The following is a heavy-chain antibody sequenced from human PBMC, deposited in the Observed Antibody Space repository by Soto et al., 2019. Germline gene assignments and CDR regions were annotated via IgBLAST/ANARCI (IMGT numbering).Heavy chain of an antibody. CDR1: GFTFSGYA. D-gene: IGHD6-19*01. CDR2: ISGSGGST. Sequence: EVQLLESGGGLVQPGGSLRLSCAASGFTFSGYAMSWVRQAPGKGLEWVSAISGSGGSTYYADSVKGRFTISRDDSKNTLYLQMNSLRAEDTAIYYCAKDSCGWYSSDYWGHGTLVTVSS. V-gene: IGHV3-23*01. J-gene: IGHJ4*01. CDR3: AKDSCGWYSSDY.